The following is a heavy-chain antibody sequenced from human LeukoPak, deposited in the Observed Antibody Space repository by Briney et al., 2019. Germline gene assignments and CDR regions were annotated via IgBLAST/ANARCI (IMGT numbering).Heavy chain of an antibody. CDR3: ARATASNWFDP. D-gene: IGHD2-21*01. V-gene: IGHV3-7*01. J-gene: IGHJ5*02. Sequence: GGSLRLSCAASGFTFSSYWMSWVRQAPGKGLEWVANVKEDGSEKYYVDSVKGRFTISRDNAKNSMYLQMNSLRAEDTAVYYCARATASNWFDPWGQGTLVTVSS. CDR1: GFTFSSYW. CDR2: VKEDGSEK.